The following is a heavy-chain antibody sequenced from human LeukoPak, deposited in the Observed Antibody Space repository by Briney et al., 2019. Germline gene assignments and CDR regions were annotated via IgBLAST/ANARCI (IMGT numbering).Heavy chain of an antibody. CDR3: ARDSGYDLPPDY. Sequence: KSGGSLRLSCAASGFTFSSYSMNWVRQAPGKGLEWVSSISSSSSYIYYADSMKGRFTISRDNAKNSLYLQMNSLRAEDTAVYYCARDSGYDLPPDYWGQGTLVTVSS. J-gene: IGHJ4*02. V-gene: IGHV3-21*01. CDR1: GFTFSSYS. D-gene: IGHD5-12*01. CDR2: ISSSSSYI.